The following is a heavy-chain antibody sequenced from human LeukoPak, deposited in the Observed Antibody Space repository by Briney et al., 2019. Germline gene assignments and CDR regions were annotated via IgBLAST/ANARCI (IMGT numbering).Heavy chain of an antibody. D-gene: IGHD1-14*01. CDR1: GFTFSSYA. CDR2: IRSTSDFI. J-gene: IGHJ2*01. Sequence: PGGSLRLSCVASGFTFSSYAMNWVRQAPGKGLEWVSSIRSTSDFIFYEDSVKGRFTVSRDNAKNSLYLQMNSLRAEDTAVYYCARPLEGTGGNWYFDLWGRGTLVTVSS. V-gene: IGHV3-21*01. CDR3: ARPLEGTGGNWYFDL.